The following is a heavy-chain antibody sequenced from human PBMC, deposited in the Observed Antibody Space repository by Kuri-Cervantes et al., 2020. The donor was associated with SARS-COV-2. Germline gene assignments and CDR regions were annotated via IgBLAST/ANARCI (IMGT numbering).Heavy chain of an antibody. J-gene: IGHJ4*02. Sequence: GESLRLSCAASGLTFSTFAMGWVRQAPGKGLEWVSFIDNAASNTYYADFVKGRFTISRDSSTNMVSLQVNSLRGDDTAVYYCAKDLYESGGYTWAYWGQGTRVTVSS. CDR1: GLTFSTFA. CDR2: IDNAASNT. CDR3: AKDLYESGGYTWAY. V-gene: IGHV3-23*03. D-gene: IGHD3-22*01.